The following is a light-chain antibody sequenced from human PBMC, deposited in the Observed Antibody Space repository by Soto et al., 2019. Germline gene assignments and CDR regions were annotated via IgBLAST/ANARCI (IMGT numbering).Light chain of an antibody. V-gene: IGLV2-23*02. J-gene: IGLJ1*01. Sequence: QSVLTQPASVSGSPGQSITISCTGTSSDVGSYDLVSWYQHHPGKAPKLMIYEVSKRPSGVSNRFSGSKSYNTASLTISGLQAEDEADYYCCSFAGSSTYVFGTGTKLTVL. CDR3: CSFAGSSTYV. CDR2: EVS. CDR1: SSDVGSYDL.